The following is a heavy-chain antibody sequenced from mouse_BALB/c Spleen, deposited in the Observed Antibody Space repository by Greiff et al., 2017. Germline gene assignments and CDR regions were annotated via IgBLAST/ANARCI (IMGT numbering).Heavy chain of an antibody. V-gene: IGHV5-12-1*01. D-gene: IGHD2-4*01. CDR2: ISSGGGST. CDR3: ARQGYDYDVTY. J-gene: IGHJ3*01. CDR1: GFAFSSYD. Sequence: EVKLVESGGGLVKPGGSLKLSCAASGFAFSSYDMSWVRQTPEKRLEWVAYISSGGGSTYYPDTVKGRFTISRDNAKNTLYLQMSSLKSEDTAMYYCARQGYDYDVTYWGQGTLVTVSA.